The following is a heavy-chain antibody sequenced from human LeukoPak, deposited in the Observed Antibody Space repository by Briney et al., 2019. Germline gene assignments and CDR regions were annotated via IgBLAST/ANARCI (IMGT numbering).Heavy chain of an antibody. J-gene: IGHJ4*02. CDR3: ARATYQLPYNYFDY. Sequence: SETLSLTCTVSGASISSYYWSWIRQPPGKGLEWIGYISNHGSANYNPSLNSPVTISVGTSKNQFFLELSSVTAADTAVYYCARATYQLPYNYFDYWGQGTLVTVSS. D-gene: IGHD2-2*02. CDR1: GASISSYY. CDR2: ISNHGSA. V-gene: IGHV4-59*01.